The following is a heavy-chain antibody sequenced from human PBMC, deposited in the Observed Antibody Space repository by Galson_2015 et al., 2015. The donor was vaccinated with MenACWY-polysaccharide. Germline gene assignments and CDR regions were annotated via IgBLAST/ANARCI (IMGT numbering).Heavy chain of an antibody. D-gene: IGHD3-10*01. CDR1: GYTFTSYG. V-gene: IGHV1-18*01. J-gene: IGHJ6*02. Sequence: SVKVSCKASGYTFTSYGISWVRQAPGQGLEWMGWISAYNGNTNYAQKLQGRVTMTTDTSTSTAYMELRSLRSDDTAVYYCASIRMVRGVIHYGMDVWGQGTTVTVSS. CDR3: ASIRMVRGVIHYGMDV. CDR2: ISAYNGNT.